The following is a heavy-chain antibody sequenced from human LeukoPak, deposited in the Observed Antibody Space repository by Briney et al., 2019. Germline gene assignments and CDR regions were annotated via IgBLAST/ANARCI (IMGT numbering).Heavy chain of an antibody. J-gene: IGHJ1*01. V-gene: IGHV4-34*01. CDR3: ARPGDCSSTTCSLYFQL. CDR1: GGSFRGYY. D-gene: IGHD2-2*01. Sequence: PSETLSLTCAVYGGSFRGYYWSWIRQPPGKGLEWIGEINHSGSTSYNPSLKSRVTISVDTSKNQFSLKLTSVTAADTAVYYCARPGDCSSTTCSLYFQLWGQGTLVTVSS. CDR2: INHSGST.